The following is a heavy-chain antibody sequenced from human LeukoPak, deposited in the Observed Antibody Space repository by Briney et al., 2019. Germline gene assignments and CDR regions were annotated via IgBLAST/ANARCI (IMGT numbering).Heavy chain of an antibody. CDR3: ARLAAAGTSARNYYYYYYMDV. CDR1: GYSFTSYW. D-gene: IGHD6-13*01. V-gene: IGHV5-51*01. Sequence: GESLKISCKGSGYSFTSYWIGWVRQMPGKGLEWMGIIYPADSDTRYSPSFQGQVTISADKSISTAYLQWSSLKASDTAMHYCARLAAAGTSARNYYYYYYMDVWGKGTTVTVSS. J-gene: IGHJ6*03. CDR2: IYPADSDT.